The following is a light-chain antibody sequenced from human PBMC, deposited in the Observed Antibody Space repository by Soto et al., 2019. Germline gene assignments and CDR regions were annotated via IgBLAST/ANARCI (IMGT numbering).Light chain of an antibody. CDR3: QHYGSLYRT. V-gene: IGKV3-20*01. J-gene: IGKJ1*01. CDR2: GAS. Sequence: EIVLTQSPGTLSLSPGHRATLSCRASQSVSSSYLAWYQQKPGQAPRLLIYGASSRATGIPDRFSGSGSGTDFTLTISRLEPEDFAVYYCQHYGSLYRTFGQGTKVDIK. CDR1: QSVSSSY.